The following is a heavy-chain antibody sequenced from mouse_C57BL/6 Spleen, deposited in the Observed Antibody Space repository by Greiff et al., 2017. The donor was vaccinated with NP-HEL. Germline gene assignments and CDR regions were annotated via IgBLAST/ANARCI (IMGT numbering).Heavy chain of an antibody. V-gene: IGHV1-15*01. Sequence: QVQLQQSGAELVRPGASVTLSCKASGYTFTDYEMHWVKQTPVHGLEWIGAIDPETGGTAYNQKFKGKAILTADKSSSTAYMELRSLTSEDSAVYYCTRPIYYYGSSYPYFDYWGQGTTLTVSS. CDR2: IDPETGGT. D-gene: IGHD1-1*01. CDR3: TRPIYYYGSSYPYFDY. CDR1: GYTFTDYE. J-gene: IGHJ2*01.